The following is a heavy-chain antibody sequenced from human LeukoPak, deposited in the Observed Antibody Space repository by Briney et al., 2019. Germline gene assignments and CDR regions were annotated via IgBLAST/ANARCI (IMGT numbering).Heavy chain of an antibody. J-gene: IGHJ4*02. CDR2: IYTSGST. D-gene: IGHD2-2*02. Sequence: SETLSLTCTVSGGSISSSSYYWGWIRQPPGKGLERIGRIYTSGSTNYNPSLKSRVTMSVDTSKNQFSLKLSSVTAADTAVYYCARESPLYLWGQGTLVTVSS. CDR3: ARESPLYL. CDR1: GGSISSSSYY. V-gene: IGHV4-39*07.